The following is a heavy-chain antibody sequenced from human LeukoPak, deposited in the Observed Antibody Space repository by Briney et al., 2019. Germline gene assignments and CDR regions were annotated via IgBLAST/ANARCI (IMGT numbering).Heavy chain of an antibody. Sequence: GGSLRLSCATSGFTFRAYGMHWVRQAPGKGLEWVAVIWYDGSDKYYADSVKGRFTISRDNSKNKLYLQMDSLRAEDTAVYYCARESSSGWRADYWGQGTLVTVSS. CDR3: ARESSSGWRADY. CDR2: IWYDGSDK. CDR1: GFTFRAYG. D-gene: IGHD6-19*01. J-gene: IGHJ4*02. V-gene: IGHV3-33*01.